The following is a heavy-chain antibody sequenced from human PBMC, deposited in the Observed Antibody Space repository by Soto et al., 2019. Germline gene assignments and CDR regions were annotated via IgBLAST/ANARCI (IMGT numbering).Heavy chain of an antibody. CDR1: GFTFTTYA. CDR2: ISGSGTAT. CDR3: AKILRGPRNDNYYMDV. V-gene: IGHV3-23*01. J-gene: IGHJ6*03. Sequence: GGSLRLSCAASGFTFTTYAMTWVRQAPGKGLEWVSAISGSGTATYYADSVKGRFTISRDNSKNTLYLQMNSLRDEDTAVYYCAKILRGPRNDNYYMDVWGKGTTVTVSS. D-gene: IGHD1-1*01.